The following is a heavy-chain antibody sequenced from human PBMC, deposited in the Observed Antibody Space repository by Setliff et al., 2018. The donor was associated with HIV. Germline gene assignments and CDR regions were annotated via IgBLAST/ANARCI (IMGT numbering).Heavy chain of an antibody. CDR3: AIDLFYSGRSGPYYFDY. Sequence: PGGSLRLSCAASGFTFSSYSMNWVRQAPGKGLEWVSSISSSSSYIYYADSVKGRFTISRDNAKNSLYLQMNSLRAEDTAVYYCAIDLFYSGRSGPYYFDYWGQGTLVTVSS. CDR2: ISSSSSYI. CDR1: GFTFSSYS. D-gene: IGHD1-26*01. V-gene: IGHV3-21*01. J-gene: IGHJ4*02.